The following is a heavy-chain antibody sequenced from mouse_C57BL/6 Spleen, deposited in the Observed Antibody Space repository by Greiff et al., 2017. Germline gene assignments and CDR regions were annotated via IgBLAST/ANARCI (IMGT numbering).Heavy chain of an antibody. CDR3: ASANWEYYFDY. CDR1: GYAFSSSW. D-gene: IGHD4-1*01. J-gene: IGHJ2*01. Sequence: VQLQESGPELVKPGASVKISCKASGYAFSSSWMNWVKQRPGKGLEWIGRIYPGDGDTNYNGKFKGKATLTADKSSSTAYMQLSSLTSADYAVCCCASANWEYYFDYRGKGTTLSVS. CDR2: IYPGDGDT. V-gene: IGHV1-82*01.